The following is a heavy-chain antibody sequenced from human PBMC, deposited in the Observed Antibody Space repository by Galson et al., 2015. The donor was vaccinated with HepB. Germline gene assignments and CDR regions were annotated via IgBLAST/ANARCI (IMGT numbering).Heavy chain of an antibody. V-gene: IGHV1-18*01. D-gene: IGHD2-2*01. Sequence: SVKVSCKASGYTFTSYGISWVRQAPGQGLEWMGWISAYNGNTNYAQKLQGRVTMTTDTSTSTAYMELRSLRSDDTAVYYCARFIFLVPAAIPDYGMDVWGQGTTVTVSS. CDR3: ARFIFLVPAAIPDYGMDV. CDR2: ISAYNGNT. CDR1: GYTFTSYG. J-gene: IGHJ6*02.